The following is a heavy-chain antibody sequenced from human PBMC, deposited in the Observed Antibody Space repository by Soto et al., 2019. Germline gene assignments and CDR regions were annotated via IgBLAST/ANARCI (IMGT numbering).Heavy chain of an antibody. CDR2: ISAYNGNS. D-gene: IGHD3-10*01. V-gene: IGHV1-18*01. J-gene: IGHJ5*02. CDR3: SNIMVRGATITEHWFDP. CDR1: GYTFTSYG. Sequence: QVQLVQSGAEVTKPGASVKVSCKVSGYTFTSYGISWVRQAPGQGLEWMGWISAYNGNSNYAQKLQGRVTLTIDTSTSTAYMELRSLRSDDTAVYYCSNIMVRGATITEHWFDPWGQGTLVTVSS.